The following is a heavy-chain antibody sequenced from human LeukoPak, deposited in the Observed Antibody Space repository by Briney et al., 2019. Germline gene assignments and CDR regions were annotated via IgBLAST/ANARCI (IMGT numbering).Heavy chain of an antibody. J-gene: IGHJ4*02. CDR1: GGSISSSSYY. CDR3: ARGDIWQQLVSFDY. V-gene: IGHV4-39*07. CDR2: IYYSGST. Sequence: SETLSLTCTVSGGSISSSSYYWGWIRQPPGKGLEGIGSIYYSGSTYYNPSLKSRVTISVDTSKNQFSLKLSSVTAADTAVYYCARGDIWQQLVSFDYWGQGTLVTVSS. D-gene: IGHD6-13*01.